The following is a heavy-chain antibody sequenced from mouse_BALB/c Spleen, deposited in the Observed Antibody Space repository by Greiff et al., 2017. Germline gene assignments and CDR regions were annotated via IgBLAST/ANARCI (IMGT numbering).Heavy chain of an antibody. CDR2: ISYDGSN. CDR1: GYSITSGYY. J-gene: IGHJ3*01. V-gene: IGHV3-6*02. Sequence: ESGPGLVKPSQSLSLTCSVTGYSITSGYYWNWIRQFPGNKLEWMGYISYDGSNNYNPSLKNRISITRDTSKNQFFLKLNSVTTEDTATYYCARERGYGNSWFAYWGQGTLVTVSA. D-gene: IGHD2-10*02. CDR3: ARERGYGNSWFAY.